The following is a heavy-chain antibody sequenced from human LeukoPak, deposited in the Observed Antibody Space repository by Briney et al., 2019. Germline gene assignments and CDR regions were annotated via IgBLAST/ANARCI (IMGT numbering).Heavy chain of an antibody. J-gene: IGHJ3*02. CDR1: GYTLTSYG. D-gene: IGHD4-17*01. CDR2: ISAYNGNT. CDR3: AREDAYGDYVYAFDI. Sequence: ASVKVSCKASGYTLTSYGISWVRQAPGQGLEWMGWISAYNGNTNYAQKLQGRVTMTTDTSTSTAYMELRSLRSDDTAVYYCAREDAYGDYVYAFDIWGQGTMVTVSS. V-gene: IGHV1-18*01.